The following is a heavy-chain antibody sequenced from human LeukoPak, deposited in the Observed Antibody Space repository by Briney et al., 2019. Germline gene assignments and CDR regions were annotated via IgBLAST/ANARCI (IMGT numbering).Heavy chain of an antibody. J-gene: IGHJ4*02. CDR1: GYTFTGYY. V-gene: IGHV1-2*02. CDR2: INPNSGGT. D-gene: IGHD6-6*01. Sequence: ASVKVSCKASGYTFTGYYMHWVRQAPGQGLEWMGWINPNSGGTNYAQKFQGRVTMTRDTSISTAYMELSRLRSDDTAVYYCARISIAARPARPFDYWGQGTLVTVSS. CDR3: ARISIAARPARPFDY.